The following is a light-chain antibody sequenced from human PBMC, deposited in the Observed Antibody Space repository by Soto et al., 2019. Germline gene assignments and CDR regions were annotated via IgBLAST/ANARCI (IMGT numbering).Light chain of an antibody. J-gene: IGLJ2*01. V-gene: IGLV2-14*01. CDR1: SSDVGGYNY. Sequence: QSALTQPASVSGSPGQSITIACTGSSSDVGGYNYVSWYQQHPGKAPRLMICDVSNRPSGVSNRFSGSKSANTASLTISGLQAEDEADYYCSSYTSRSTAIFGGGTKLTVL. CDR3: SSYTSRSTAI. CDR2: DVS.